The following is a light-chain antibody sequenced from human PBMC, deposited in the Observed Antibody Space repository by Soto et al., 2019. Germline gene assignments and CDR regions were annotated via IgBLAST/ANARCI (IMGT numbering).Light chain of an antibody. Sequence: AIRMTQSPSSFSASTGDRVTITCRASQGISSYLAWYQQKPGKAPKLLIYAASTLQSGVPSRFSGSGSGTDFTRTLSCLQSEDFATYYCQQYYSYPRTFGQGTKVEIK. CDR1: QGISSY. CDR3: QQYYSYPRT. CDR2: AAS. V-gene: IGKV1-8*01. J-gene: IGKJ1*01.